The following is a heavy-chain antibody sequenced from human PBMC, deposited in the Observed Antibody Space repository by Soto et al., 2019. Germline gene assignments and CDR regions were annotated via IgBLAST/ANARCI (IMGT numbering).Heavy chain of an antibody. CDR2: INSDGSST. D-gene: IGHD3-10*01. V-gene: IGHV3-74*01. CDR3: ARDETQTFRSFVHYYGVDV. J-gene: IGHJ6*02. Sequence: HPGGSLRLSCAASGFTFRSYWMHWVRQAPGKGLVWVSRINSDGSSTNYADSVKGRFTISRDNAKNTLYLQMNSLRTEDTAVYYCARDETQTFRSFVHYYGVDVWGQGTTVTVSS. CDR1: GFTFRSYW.